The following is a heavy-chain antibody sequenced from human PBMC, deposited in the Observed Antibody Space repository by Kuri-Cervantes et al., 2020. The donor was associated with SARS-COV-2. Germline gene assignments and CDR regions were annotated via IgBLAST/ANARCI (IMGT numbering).Heavy chain of an antibody. CDR2: ISYDGSNK. V-gene: IGHV3-30*03. J-gene: IGHJ6*02. Sequence: GESLKISCAASGFTFSSYGMHWVRQAPGKGLEWVAVISYDGSNKYYADSVKGRFTISKDNAKNSLYLQMNSLRAEDTAVYYCARGEGPMTTDGLDVWGQGTTVTVSS. CDR3: ARGEGPMTTDGLDV. CDR1: GFTFSSYG. D-gene: IGHD3-22*01.